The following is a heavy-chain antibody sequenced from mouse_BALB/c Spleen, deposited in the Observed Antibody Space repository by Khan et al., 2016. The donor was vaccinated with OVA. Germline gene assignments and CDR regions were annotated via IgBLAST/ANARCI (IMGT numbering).Heavy chain of an antibody. J-gene: IGHJ2*01. V-gene: IGHV3-2*02. D-gene: IGHD1-1*01. CDR3: ARVYGGDFDY. CDR2: ISYSGNT. Sequence: DVQLQESGPGLVKPSQSLSLTCTVTGYSITTDYAWNWIRQFPGNKLEWMGYISYSGNTKYNPSLKSRISITQHTSKNQFFLQLKSVTTEDTARYYCARVYGGDFDYWGQGTTLTVSS. CDR1: GYSITTDYA.